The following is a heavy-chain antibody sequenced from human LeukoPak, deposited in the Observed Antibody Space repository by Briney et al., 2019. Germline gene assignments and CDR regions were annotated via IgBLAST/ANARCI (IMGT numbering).Heavy chain of an antibody. CDR3: ARDSRRGSTSFLGYYGMDV. Sequence: GGSLRLSCAASGFTFSSYGMHWVRQAPGKGLEWVAVISYDGSNKYYADSVKGRFTISRDNSKNTLYLQMNSLRAEDTAVYYCARDSRRGSTSFLGYYGMDVWGQGTTVTVSS. D-gene: IGHD2-2*01. J-gene: IGHJ6*02. V-gene: IGHV3-30*03. CDR2: ISYDGSNK. CDR1: GFTFSSYG.